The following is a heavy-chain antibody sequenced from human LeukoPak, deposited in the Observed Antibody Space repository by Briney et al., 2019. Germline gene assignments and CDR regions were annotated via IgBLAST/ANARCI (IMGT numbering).Heavy chain of an antibody. J-gene: IGHJ6*03. CDR2: IIPIFGRT. Sequence: SVKLSCKASGGTFSSYAISWVRQAPGQGMEWMGGIIPIFGRTNSAQKFQDRVTITADKSTSTAYMELSRLRSEDTAVYYCARVVGLTGYSSSWYSGYYYYMDVWGKGTTVTVSS. CDR1: GGTFSSYA. CDR3: ARVVGLTGYSSSWYSGYYYYMDV. V-gene: IGHV1-69*06. D-gene: IGHD6-13*01.